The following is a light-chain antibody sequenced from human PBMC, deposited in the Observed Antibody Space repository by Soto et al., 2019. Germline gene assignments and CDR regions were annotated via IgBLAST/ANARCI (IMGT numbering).Light chain of an antibody. J-gene: IGLJ1*01. V-gene: IGLV2-14*03. CDR1: SSDVGGYNY. CDR2: DVT. Sequence: QSVLTQPASVSGSPGQSITVSCTGTSSDVGGYNYVSWYQQHPGKAPRLMIYDVTNRTSGVSDRFSGSKSGNTASLTISGLQAEEEADYYCSSYRRGSTYVFGTGTKVTVL. CDR3: SSYRRGSTYV.